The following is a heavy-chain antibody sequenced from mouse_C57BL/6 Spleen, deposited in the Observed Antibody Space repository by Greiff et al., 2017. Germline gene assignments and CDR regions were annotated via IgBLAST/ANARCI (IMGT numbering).Heavy chain of an antibody. V-gene: IGHV1-69*01. CDR3: ARGYGSSYEGYFDV. CDR2: IDPSDSYT. CDR1: GYTFTSYW. Sequence: QVQLQQPGAELVMPGASVKLSCKASGYTFTSYWMHWVKQRPGQGLEWIGEIDPSDSYTNYNQKFKGKSTLTVDKSSSTAYMQLSSLTSEDSAVYYCARGYGSSYEGYFDVWGTGTTVTVSS. D-gene: IGHD1-1*01. J-gene: IGHJ1*03.